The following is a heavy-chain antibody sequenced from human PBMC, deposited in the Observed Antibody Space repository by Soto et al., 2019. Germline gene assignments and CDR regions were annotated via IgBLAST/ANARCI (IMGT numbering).Heavy chain of an antibody. Sequence: SETLSLTCTVSGGSISSGGYYWSWIRQHPGKGLEWIGYIYYSGSTYYNPSLKSRVTISVDTSKNQFSLKLSSVTAADTAVYYCARNLYYYDSSGYYPSRAESMDVWGQGTTVTSP. D-gene: IGHD3-22*01. CDR1: GGSISSGGYY. CDR3: ARNLYYYDSSGYYPSRAESMDV. CDR2: IYYSGST. J-gene: IGHJ6*02. V-gene: IGHV4-31*03.